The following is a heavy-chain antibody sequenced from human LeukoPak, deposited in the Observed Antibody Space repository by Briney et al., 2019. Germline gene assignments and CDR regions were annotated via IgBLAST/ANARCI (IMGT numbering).Heavy chain of an antibody. CDR3: ARARSGSYLDY. Sequence: ASVKVSCKASGYTFTGYYMHWVRQAPGQELEWMGWISAANGNTNYVQKLQGRVTMTTDTSTSTAYMELRSLRSDDTAVYYCARARSGSYLDYWGQGTLVTVSS. V-gene: IGHV1-18*04. CDR2: ISAANGNT. J-gene: IGHJ4*02. CDR1: GYTFTGYY. D-gene: IGHD1-26*01.